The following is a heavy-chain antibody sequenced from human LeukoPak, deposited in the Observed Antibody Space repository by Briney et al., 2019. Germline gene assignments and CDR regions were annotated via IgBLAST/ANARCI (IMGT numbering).Heavy chain of an antibody. CDR1: GGSINSSSHS. J-gene: IGHJ4*02. V-gene: IGHV4-39*07. D-gene: IGHD3-10*01. Sequence: SETLSLTCTVSGGSINSSSHSWGWIRRPPGKGLEWIGNIFYSGSTNYNPSLKSRVTISVDTSKNQFSLKLSSVTAADTAVYYCARAPMVRGVIPYDYWGQGTLVTVSS. CDR3: ARAPMVRGVIPYDY. CDR2: IFYSGST.